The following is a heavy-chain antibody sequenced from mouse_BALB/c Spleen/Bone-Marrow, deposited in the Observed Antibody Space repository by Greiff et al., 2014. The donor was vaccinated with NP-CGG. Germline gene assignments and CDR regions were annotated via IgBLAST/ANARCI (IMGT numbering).Heavy chain of an antibody. CDR2: LNPSNGHT. CDR1: GYTFTRYW. Sequence: VQLQQSGAELLKPGTSVKLSCKASGYTFTRYWMHWVKQRPGQGLEWIGELNPSNGHTNYNGKFKNKATVTVDKSSSTAYMRLSSLTSEDSAVYYCARMITTRGFDYWGQGTTLTVSS. CDR3: ARMITTRGFDY. J-gene: IGHJ2*01. D-gene: IGHD2-4*01. V-gene: IGHV1S81*02.